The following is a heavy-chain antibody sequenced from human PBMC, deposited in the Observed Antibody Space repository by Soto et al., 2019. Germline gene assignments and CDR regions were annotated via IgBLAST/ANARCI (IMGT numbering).Heavy chain of an antibody. J-gene: IGHJ4*02. CDR3: ARDLNYGLDY. CDR1: GFTVSSNH. V-gene: IGHV3-48*01. CDR2: ISSSSSTI. D-gene: IGHD4-17*01. Sequence: TGGSLRLSCAASGFTVSSNHMSWVRQAPGKGLEWVSYISSSSSTIYYADSVKGRFTISRDNAKNSLYLQMNSLRAEDTAVYYCARDLNYGLDYWGQGTLVTVSS.